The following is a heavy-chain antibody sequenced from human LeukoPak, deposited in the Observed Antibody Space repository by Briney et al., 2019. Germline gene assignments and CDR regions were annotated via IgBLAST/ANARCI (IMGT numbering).Heavy chain of an antibody. V-gene: IGHV1-18*01. Sequence: ASVKVSRKASGYTFTSYGISWVRQAPGQGLEWMGWISAYNGNTNYAQKLQGRVTMTTDTSTSTAYMELRSLRSDDTAVYYCARWGQYYYDSSGYNDYWGQGTLVTVSS. CDR1: GYTFTSYG. CDR2: ISAYNGNT. CDR3: ARWGQYYYDSSGYNDY. J-gene: IGHJ4*02. D-gene: IGHD3-22*01.